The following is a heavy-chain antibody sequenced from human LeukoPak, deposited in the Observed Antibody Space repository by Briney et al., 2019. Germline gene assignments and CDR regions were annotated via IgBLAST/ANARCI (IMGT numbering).Heavy chain of an antibody. Sequence: ASVKVSCKASGYIFSSYPMHWVRQAPGQRLEWMGWINGGNGDTKYSQKFQDRVTITRDTSATTAHMELSSLRSEDTAVYYCAREGGSGYKYDYWGQGSLVTVSS. CDR1: GYIFSSYP. J-gene: IGHJ4*02. CDR2: INGGNGDT. CDR3: AREGGSGYKYDY. D-gene: IGHD5-12*01. V-gene: IGHV1-3*01.